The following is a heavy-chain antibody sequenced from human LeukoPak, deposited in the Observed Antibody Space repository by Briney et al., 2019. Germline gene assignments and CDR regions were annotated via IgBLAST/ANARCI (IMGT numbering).Heavy chain of an antibody. J-gene: IGHJ4*02. Sequence: SETLSLTCTVSGASSSSFYWSWIRQPPGRGLEWIGYIYYSGSTYYNPSLKSRVTISVDTSKNQFSLKLSSVTAADTAVYYCARHVGDYYDSSGLDYWGQGTLVTVSS. CDR1: GASSSSFY. V-gene: IGHV4-59*08. CDR2: IYYSGST. CDR3: ARHVGDYYDSSGLDY. D-gene: IGHD3-22*01.